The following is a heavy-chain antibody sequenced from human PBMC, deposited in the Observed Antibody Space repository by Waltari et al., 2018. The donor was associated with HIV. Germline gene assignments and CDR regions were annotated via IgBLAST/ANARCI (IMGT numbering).Heavy chain of an antibody. D-gene: IGHD3-16*01. J-gene: IGHJ2*01. CDR2: INHGGRT. CDR1: GGSFSDSY. V-gene: IGHV4-34*01. CDR3: ARGGFSYDAFGWYFDL. Sequence: QVQLQQWGAVLPLKPSETLSLTCTVYGGSFSDSYWNWIRQPPGKGLEWIGEINHGGRTNYNASLKSRITISVDTSKNQFSLKLNSVTAADTAVYFCARGGFSYDAFGWYFDLWGRGTLVTVSS.